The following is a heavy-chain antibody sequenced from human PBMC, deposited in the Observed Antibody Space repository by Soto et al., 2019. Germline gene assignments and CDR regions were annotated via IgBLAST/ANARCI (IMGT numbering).Heavy chain of an antibody. Sequence: GGSLRLSCAASGFTFSSYAMHWVRQAPGKGLEWVAVISYDGSNKYYADSVKGRFTISRDNSKNTLYLQMNSLRAEDAAVYYCASPSSSYYFDYWGQGTLVTVSS. D-gene: IGHD6-6*01. CDR3: ASPSSSYYFDY. CDR2: ISYDGSNK. CDR1: GFTFSSYA. V-gene: IGHV3-30-3*01. J-gene: IGHJ4*02.